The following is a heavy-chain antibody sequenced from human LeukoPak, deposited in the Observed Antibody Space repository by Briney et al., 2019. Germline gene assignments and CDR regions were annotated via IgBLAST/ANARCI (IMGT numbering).Heavy chain of an antibody. V-gene: IGHV3-66*01. CDR1: GFTVSSSD. CDR3: ARDRRGYGGNFDY. CDR2: IYSGGTT. Sequence: GGSLRLSCVASGFTVSSSDMSWVRQAPGKGLEWVSVIYSGGTTSSADSVKGRFTISRDNSKNTLYLQMNSLRAEDTALYYCARDRRGYGGNFDYWGQGTLVPSPQ. D-gene: IGHD4-23*01. J-gene: IGHJ4*02.